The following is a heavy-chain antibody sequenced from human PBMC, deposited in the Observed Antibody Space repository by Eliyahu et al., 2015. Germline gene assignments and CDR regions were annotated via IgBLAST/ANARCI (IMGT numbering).Heavy chain of an antibody. D-gene: IGHD3-3*01. CDR1: GFTXSSYA. V-gene: IGHV3-23*01. Sequence: EVQLLESGGGLVQPGGSLRLSCXASGFTXSSYAMSWVRQAPGXGLEWVSAISGSGGSTYYADSVKGRFTISRDNSKXTLYLQMNSLRAEDTAVYYCARLTSGGDFWSGYLNWGQGTLVTVSS. CDR2: ISGSGGST. CDR3: ARLTSGGDFWSGYLN. J-gene: IGHJ4*02.